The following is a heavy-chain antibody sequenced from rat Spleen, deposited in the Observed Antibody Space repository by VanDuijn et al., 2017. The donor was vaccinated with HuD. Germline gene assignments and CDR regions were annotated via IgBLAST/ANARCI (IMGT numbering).Heavy chain of an antibody. CDR2: IRTGGGDT. CDR1: GFTFSMYY. Sequence: EVQLVESGGGLVQPGRSLKLSCAASGFTFSMYYMAWVRQAPTKGLEWVASIRTGGGDTYYRDSVKGRFTISRDNAKSTLYLQMNSLRSEDTATYYCARETGYNSYFDYWGQGVMVTVSS. CDR3: ARETGYNSYFDY. V-gene: IGHV5-25*01. J-gene: IGHJ2*01. D-gene: IGHD1-4*01.